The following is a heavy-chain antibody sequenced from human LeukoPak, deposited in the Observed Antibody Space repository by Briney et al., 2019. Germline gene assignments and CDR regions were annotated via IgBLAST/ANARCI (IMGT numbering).Heavy chain of an antibody. Sequence: PGRSLRLSCAASGLTFSAYGMHWVRQAPGKGLEWVAIISYDGSNKYYPDSVKGRFTISRDDSKNTLYLQMNSLRTEDTAVYYCAKELTRPNRPVAGLNYWGQGTLVTVSS. V-gene: IGHV3-30*18. D-gene: IGHD6-19*01. CDR1: GLTFSAYG. CDR3: AKELTRPNRPVAGLNY. CDR2: ISYDGSNK. J-gene: IGHJ4*02.